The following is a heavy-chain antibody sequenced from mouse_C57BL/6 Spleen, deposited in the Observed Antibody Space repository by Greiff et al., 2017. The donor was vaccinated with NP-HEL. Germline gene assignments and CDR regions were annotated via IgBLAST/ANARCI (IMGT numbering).Heavy chain of an antibody. CDR2: IYPRSGNT. CDR3: ARSEGLLDC. D-gene: IGHD2-4*01. CDR1: GYTFTSYG. V-gene: IGHV1-81*01. J-gene: IGHJ2*01. Sequence: QVQLQQSGAELARPGASVKLSCKASGYTFTSYGISWVKQRTGQGLEWIGEIYPRSGNTYYNEKFKGKATLTADKSSSTAYMELRSLTSEDSAVYFCARSEGLLDCWGQGTTLTVSS.